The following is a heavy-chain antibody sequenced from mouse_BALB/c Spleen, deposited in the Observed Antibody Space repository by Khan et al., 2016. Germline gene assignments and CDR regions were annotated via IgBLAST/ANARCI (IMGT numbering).Heavy chain of an antibody. CDR2: INPGSGGT. V-gene: IGHV1-54*01. D-gene: IGHD1-1*01. J-gene: IGHJ3*01. Sequence: QVQLQQSGAELVRPGTSVKVSCKASGYAFTNCLIEWVKQRPGQGLEWIGVINPGSGGTNYNERFKGKATLTADNSSRTAYMQRSSLTSDDSAFYFCASQYGSSYVGFAYWGQGTLVTVSA. CDR1: GYAFTNCL. CDR3: ASQYGSSYVGFAY.